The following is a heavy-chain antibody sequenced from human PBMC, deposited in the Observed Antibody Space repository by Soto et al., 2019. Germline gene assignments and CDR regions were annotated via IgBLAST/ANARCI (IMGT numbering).Heavy chain of an antibody. CDR2: INPSGGST. J-gene: IGHJ6*02. D-gene: IGHD3-10*01. CDR1: GYTFTSYD. V-gene: IGHV1-46*01. CDR3: AREDRGTMVRGVIYYYYGMDV. Sequence: ASVKVSCKASGYTFTSYDINWVRQAPGQGLEWMGIINPSGGSTSYAQKLQGRVTMTTDTSTSTAYMELRSLRSDDTAVYYCAREDRGTMVRGVIYYYYGMDVWGQGTTVTVSS.